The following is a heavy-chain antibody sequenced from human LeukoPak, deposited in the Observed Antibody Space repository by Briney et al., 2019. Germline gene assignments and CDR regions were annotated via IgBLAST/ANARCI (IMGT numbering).Heavy chain of an antibody. V-gene: IGHV3-74*01. Sequence: GGSLRLSCAASGFTFTTYWMHWVRQAPGKGLVWVSHINSDGSITSYADSVKGRFTISRDNAKNTLYLQMNSLRAEVTAVYYCARDAVDTANAVWGQGTTVTVSS. J-gene: IGHJ6*02. CDR1: GFTFTTYW. D-gene: IGHD5-18*01. CDR2: INSDGSIT. CDR3: ARDAVDTANAV.